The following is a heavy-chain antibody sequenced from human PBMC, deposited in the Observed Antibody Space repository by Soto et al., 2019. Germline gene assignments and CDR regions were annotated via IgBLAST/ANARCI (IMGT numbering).Heavy chain of an antibody. V-gene: IGHV1-46*01. D-gene: IGHD1-7*01. CDR1: GYTLTNYD. Sequence: ASVKVSCKASGYTLTNYDMHWVRQAPGQGLEWMGIFNPRGGSTSLAQKFQGRVTMTWDTSTTTVYMEVSSLRSEDTAVYYCARGVTAVELPYDYWGQGTLVTVSS. J-gene: IGHJ4*02. CDR2: FNPRGGST. CDR3: ARGVTAVELPYDY.